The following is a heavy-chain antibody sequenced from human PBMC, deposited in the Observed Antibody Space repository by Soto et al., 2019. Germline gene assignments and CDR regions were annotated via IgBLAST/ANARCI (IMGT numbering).Heavy chain of an antibody. CDR1: GFTFSSYG. Sequence: QVQLVESGGGVVQPGRSLRLSCAASGFTFSSYGMHWVRQAPGKGLEWVAVISYDGSNKYYADSVKGRFTISRDNYKNTLYLQMNSLRAEDTAVYYCAKTVGMVRGVIPYFDYWGQGTLVTVSS. V-gene: IGHV3-30*18. J-gene: IGHJ4*02. CDR2: ISYDGSNK. CDR3: AKTVGMVRGVIPYFDY. D-gene: IGHD3-10*01.